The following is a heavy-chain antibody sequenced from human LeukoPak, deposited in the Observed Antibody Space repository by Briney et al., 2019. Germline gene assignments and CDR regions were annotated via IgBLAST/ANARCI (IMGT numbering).Heavy chain of an antibody. J-gene: IGHJ4*02. CDR1: GYSISSGYY. V-gene: IGHV4-38-2*02. Sequence: PSKTLSLTCTVSGYSISSGYYWGWIRQPPGKGLEWIGSIYHSGSTYYNPSLKSRVTISVDTSKNQFSLKLNSVTAADTAVYYCARYIWGSYPTFEDYWGQGSLVTVSS. D-gene: IGHD3-16*02. CDR2: IYHSGST. CDR3: ARYIWGSYPTFEDY.